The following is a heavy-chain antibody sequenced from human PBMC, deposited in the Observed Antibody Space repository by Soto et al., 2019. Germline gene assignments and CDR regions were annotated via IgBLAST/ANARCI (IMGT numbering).Heavy chain of an antibody. CDR3: ARELPFDF. CDR1: GFTFSSYG. J-gene: IGHJ4*02. V-gene: IGHV3-33*01. CDR2: VWYDGSNK. Sequence: LRLSFAAPGFTFSSYGMHWVRQAPGKGLEWVAVVWYDGSNKYYADSVKGRFTISRDNSKNTLYLQMNSLRAEDTAVYYRARELPFDFWGQGTLVTVSS.